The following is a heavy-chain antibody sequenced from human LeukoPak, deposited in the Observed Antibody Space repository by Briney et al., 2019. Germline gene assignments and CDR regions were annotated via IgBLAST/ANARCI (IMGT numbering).Heavy chain of an antibody. CDR2: IYTSGST. D-gene: IGHD2-21*02. J-gene: IGHJ4*02. Sequence: SETLSLTCTVSGGPISSGSYYWSWIRQPAGKGLEWIGRIYTSGSTNYNPSLKSRVTISMDTSKNQFSLKLSSVTATDTAVYYCARSVVVTVILPSEYFDYWGQGTLVTVSS. CDR3: ARSVVVTVILPSEYFDY. CDR1: GGPISSGSYY. V-gene: IGHV4-61*02.